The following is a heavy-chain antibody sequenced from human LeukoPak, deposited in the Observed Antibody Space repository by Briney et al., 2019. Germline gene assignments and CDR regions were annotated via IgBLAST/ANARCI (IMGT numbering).Heavy chain of an antibody. CDR2: ISYEGSQS. Sequence: PGRSLRLSCTTSTFRFSSYDIHWVSQAPGKGLEWVAYISYEGSQSFYADSVKGRFTVSRDNSKTAVYLQMNSLRAEDTAVYYCAKPYGDRSYYFDYWGQGTLVTVSS. J-gene: IGHJ4*02. V-gene: IGHV3-30-3*02. D-gene: IGHD4-17*01. CDR1: TFRFSSYD. CDR3: AKPYGDRSYYFDY.